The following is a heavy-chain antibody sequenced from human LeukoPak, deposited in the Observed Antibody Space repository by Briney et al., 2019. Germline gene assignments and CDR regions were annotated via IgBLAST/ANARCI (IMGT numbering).Heavy chain of an antibody. J-gene: IGHJ3*02. CDR1: GFTFSSYW. CDR3: VKGGYYINDAFDI. D-gene: IGHD3-22*01. CDR2: IDRGSST. Sequence: PGGSLRLSCAASGFTFSSYWMHWVRQVPGKGLVWVSSIDRGSSTSYADSVKGRFTISRDNAKKTLYLQMNSLRAEDTAVYYCVKGGYYINDAFDIWGQGTMVTVSS. V-gene: IGHV3-74*01.